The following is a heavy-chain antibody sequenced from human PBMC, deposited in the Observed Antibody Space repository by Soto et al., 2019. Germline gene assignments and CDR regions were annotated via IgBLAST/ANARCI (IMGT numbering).Heavy chain of an antibody. CDR1: GGSFSGYY. D-gene: IGHD6-13*01. V-gene: IGHV4-34*01. Sequence: SETLSLTCAVYGGSFSGYYWSWIRQPPGKGLEWIGEINHSGSTNYNPSLKSRVTISVDTSKNQFSLKLSSVTAADTAVYYCASNRQSRLYSSSWSLTNYCYYYMDVWGKGTTVTVSS. CDR3: ASNRQSRLYSSSWSLTNYCYYYMDV. CDR2: INHSGST. J-gene: IGHJ6*03.